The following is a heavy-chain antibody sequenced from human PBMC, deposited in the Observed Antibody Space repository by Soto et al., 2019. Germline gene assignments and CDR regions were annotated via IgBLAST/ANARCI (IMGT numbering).Heavy chain of an antibody. J-gene: IGHJ4*02. V-gene: IGHV3-33*01. CDR1: GFTFSSYG. CDR2: IWYDGSNK. Sequence: QVQLVESGGGVVQPGRSLRLSCAASGFTFSSYGMHWVRQAPGKGLEWVAVIWYDGSNKYYADSVKGRFTISRDNSKNTLYLQMNSLRAEDTAVYYCARGDGRYYFDYWGQGTLVTVSP. CDR3: ARGDGRYYFDY.